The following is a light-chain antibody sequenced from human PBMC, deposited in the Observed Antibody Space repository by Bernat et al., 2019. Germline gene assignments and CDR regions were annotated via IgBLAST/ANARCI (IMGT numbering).Light chain of an antibody. V-gene: IGKV1-9*01. Sequence: DIQLTQSPSFLSASIGDRVIITCRASQDISTYLDWYQQKPGKAPKLLIYAASTLQSGVPSRFSGSGSGTEFTLTISSLEPEDFASYYCEQRMDYPLTFGGGRKMEIK. CDR1: QDISTY. J-gene: IGKJ4*01. CDR3: EQRMDYPLT. CDR2: AAS.